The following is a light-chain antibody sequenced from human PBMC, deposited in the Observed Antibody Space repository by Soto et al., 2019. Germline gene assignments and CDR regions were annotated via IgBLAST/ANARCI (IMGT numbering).Light chain of an antibody. J-gene: IGKJ1*01. V-gene: IGKV3-11*01. CDR2: DAS. CDR3: QQRSNWHPAT. Sequence: EIVLTQSPATLSLSPGERATLSCRASQSVSSYLAWYQQKPGQAPRLLIYDASNRATGIPARFSGSGSGTDFTLTISSLEPEDFAVYYCQQRSNWHPATFGQGTKVEIK. CDR1: QSVSSY.